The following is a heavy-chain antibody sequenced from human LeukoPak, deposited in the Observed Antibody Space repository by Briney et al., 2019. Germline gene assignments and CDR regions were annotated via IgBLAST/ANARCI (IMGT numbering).Heavy chain of an antibody. V-gene: IGHV4-59*01. J-gene: IGHJ3*02. CDR3: AGTVLDAFDI. CDR2: IYHSGST. Sequence: PSETLSLTCTVSGGSISSYYWSWIRQPPGKGLEWIGYIYHSGSTNYNPSLKSRVTISVDTSKNQFSLKLSSVTAADTAVYYCAGTVLDAFDIWGPGTMVTVSS. D-gene: IGHD4-17*01. CDR1: GGSISSYY.